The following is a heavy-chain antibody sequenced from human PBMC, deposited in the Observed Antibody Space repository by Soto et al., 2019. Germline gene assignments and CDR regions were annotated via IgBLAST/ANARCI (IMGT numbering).Heavy chain of an antibody. CDR1: GFTFSSYW. D-gene: IGHD2-2*02. Sequence: PGGSLRLSCAASGFTFSSYWMSWVRQAPGKGLEWVANIKQDGSEKYYVDSVKGRFTISRDNAKNSLYLQMNSLRAEDTAVYYCAREGYCSSTSCYMVPYYMDVWGKGTTVTVSS. J-gene: IGHJ6*03. CDR2: IKQDGSEK. V-gene: IGHV3-7*01. CDR3: AREGYCSSTSCYMVPYYMDV.